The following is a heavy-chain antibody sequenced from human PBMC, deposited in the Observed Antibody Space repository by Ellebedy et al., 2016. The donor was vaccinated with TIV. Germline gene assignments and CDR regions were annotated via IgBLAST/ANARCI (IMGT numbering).Heavy chain of an antibody. J-gene: IGHJ5*02. V-gene: IGHV5-10-1*01. CDR1: GYSFTSYW. CDR2: IDPSDSYT. D-gene: IGHD5-12*01. Sequence: GESLKISXKGSGYSFTSYWIGWVRQMPGKGLEWMGRIDPSDSYTNYSPSFQGHVTISADKSTSTAYLQWSSLKASDTAMYYCARLAEGWATAPFDPWGQGTLVNVAS. CDR3: ARLAEGWATAPFDP.